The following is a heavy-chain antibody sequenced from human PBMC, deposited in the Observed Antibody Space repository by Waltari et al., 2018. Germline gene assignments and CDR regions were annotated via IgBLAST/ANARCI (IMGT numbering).Heavy chain of an antibody. D-gene: IGHD3-22*01. J-gene: IGHJ4*02. CDR1: GGSIRRSGYY. CDR3: ARQSYYDESGHD. V-gene: IGHV4-39*01. CDR2: HYYSGTT. Sequence: QLELQESGPGLVKPSETLSLTCSVSGGSIRRSGYYWVWIRQPPGKGLEWIGSHYYSGTTNYNPSLNRRVTISGDTSKNQFSRKLTSVTAADTAMYFCARQSYYDESGHDWGQGTLVTVSS.